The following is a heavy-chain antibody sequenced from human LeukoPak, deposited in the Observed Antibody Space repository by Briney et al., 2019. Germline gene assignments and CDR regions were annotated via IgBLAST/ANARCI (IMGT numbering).Heavy chain of an antibody. V-gene: IGHV3-30*01. CDR3: ARGGFLEWLFSYYMDV. CDR1: GFIFSSYA. J-gene: IGHJ6*03. Sequence: HPGRSLRLSCAASGFIFSSYAMHWVRQAPGKGLEWVAVISYDGSNKYYADSVKGRFTISRDNSKNTLYLQMNSLRAEDTAVYYCARGGFLEWLFSYYMDVWGKGTTVTVSS. D-gene: IGHD3-3*01. CDR2: ISYDGSNK.